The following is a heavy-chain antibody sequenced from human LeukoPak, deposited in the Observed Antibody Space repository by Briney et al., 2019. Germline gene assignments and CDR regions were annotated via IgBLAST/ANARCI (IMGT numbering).Heavy chain of an antibody. Sequence: ASVKVSCKASGYTFTSYGISWVRQAPGQGLEWMGWISAYNGNTNYAQKFQGRVTITADESTSTAYMELSSLRSEDTAVYYCALVVVPAAELYIFANYYYGMDVWGQGTTVTVSS. CDR2: ISAYNGNT. J-gene: IGHJ6*02. CDR3: ALVVVPAAELYIFANYYYGMDV. D-gene: IGHD2-2*01. CDR1: GYTFTSYG. V-gene: IGHV1-18*01.